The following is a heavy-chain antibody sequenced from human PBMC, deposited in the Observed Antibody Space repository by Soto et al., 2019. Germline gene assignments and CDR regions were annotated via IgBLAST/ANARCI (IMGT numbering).Heavy chain of an antibody. CDR2: TTRSGDVR. Sequence: GSLRLSCGASGFTFTNYGVAWIRQAPGEGLAWFSSTTRSGDVRYYADSVKGRFTVSRVNSKCTLYVQMNSLRAEDTATYYCPKYSTTGGWRLLAYGGQGTWVTSS. CDR1: GFTFTNYG. CDR3: PKYSTTGGWRLLAY. J-gene: IGHJ4*02. D-gene: IGHD1-1*01. V-gene: IGHV3-23*01.